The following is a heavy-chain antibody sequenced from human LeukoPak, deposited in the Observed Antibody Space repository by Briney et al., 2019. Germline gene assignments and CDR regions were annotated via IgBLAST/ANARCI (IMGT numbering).Heavy chain of an antibody. D-gene: IGHD4-17*01. CDR3: ARHGRYGDYAGTYFDY. V-gene: IGHV4-30-4*01. CDR2: IYYSGST. Sequence: SQTLSLTCTVSGGSISSGDYYWSWIRQPPGKGLEWIGYIYYSGSTYYNPSLKSRVTISVDTSKNQFSLKLSSVTAADTAVYYCARHGRYGDYAGTYFDYWGQGTLVTVSS. CDR1: GGSISSGDYY. J-gene: IGHJ4*02.